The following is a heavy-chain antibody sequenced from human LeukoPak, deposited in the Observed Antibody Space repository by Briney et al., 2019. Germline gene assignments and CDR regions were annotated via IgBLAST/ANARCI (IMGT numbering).Heavy chain of an antibody. D-gene: IGHD3-3*01. V-gene: IGHV4-59*01. J-gene: IGHJ6*02. CDR2: IYYSGST. Sequence: PSETLSLTCTVSGGSISSYYWSWIRQPPGKGLEWIGYIYYSGSTNYNPSLKSRVTISVDTSKNHFSLKLSSVTAADTAVYYCARDSSPYDFWSGYLPYYYGMDVWGQGTTVTVSS. CDR3: ARDSSPYDFWSGYLPYYYGMDV. CDR1: GGSISSYY.